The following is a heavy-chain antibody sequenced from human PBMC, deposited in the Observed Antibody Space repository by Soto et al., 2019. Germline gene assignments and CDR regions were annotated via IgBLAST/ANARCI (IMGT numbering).Heavy chain of an antibody. V-gene: IGHV1-18*04. CDR2: TSAFYGNS. D-gene: IGHD2-15*01. Sequence: QVHLVQSAAEVKKPGASVTVSCKASGYPFSSYGITWVRQAPGQGLEWMGWTSAFYGNSTYSEKSQGRVTMTIDTSTSTAYMDLTSLKSDDTAVYYCARLVVAGSPLDYWGQGTLVTVSS. CDR3: ARLVVAGSPLDY. J-gene: IGHJ4*02. CDR1: GYPFSSYG.